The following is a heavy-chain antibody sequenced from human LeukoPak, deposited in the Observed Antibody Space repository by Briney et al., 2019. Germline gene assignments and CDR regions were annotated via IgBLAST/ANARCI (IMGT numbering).Heavy chain of an antibody. J-gene: IGHJ4*02. CDR1: GFSFRSYG. CDR2: IWYDGSNK. D-gene: IGHD6-13*01. Sequence: GGSLRLSCVASGFSFRSYGMHWVRQAPSKGLEWVAVIWYDGSNKYYADSVKGRFTISRDNSKNTLYLQMNSLRAEDTAVYYCAKAAPYSSSWYLDYWGQGTLVTVSS. V-gene: IGHV3-33*06. CDR3: AKAAPYSSSWYLDY.